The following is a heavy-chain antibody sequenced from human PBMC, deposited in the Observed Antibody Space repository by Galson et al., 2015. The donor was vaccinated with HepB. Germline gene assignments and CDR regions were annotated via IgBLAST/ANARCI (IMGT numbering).Heavy chain of an antibody. Sequence: SVKVSCKASGGTFSSYAISWVRQAPGQGLEWMGGIIPIFGTANYAQKFQGRVTITADESTSTAYMELSSLRSEDTAVYYCARDRIYSHGNYYYYGMDVWGQGTTVTVSS. V-gene: IGHV1-69*13. CDR2: IIPIFGTA. J-gene: IGHJ6*02. CDR3: ARDRIYSHGNYYYYGMDV. CDR1: GGTFSSYA. D-gene: IGHD2-15*01.